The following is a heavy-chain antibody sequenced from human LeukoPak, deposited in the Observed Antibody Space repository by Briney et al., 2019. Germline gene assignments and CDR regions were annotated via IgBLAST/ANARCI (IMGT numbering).Heavy chain of an antibody. D-gene: IGHD1-26*01. CDR2: INPSGGST. V-gene: IGHV1-46*01. CDR1: GYTFTSYY. CDR3: ARDLSRYSGSYSEPYDI. Sequence: ASVKVSCKASGYTFTSYYMHWVRQAPGQGLEWMGIINPSGGSTHSAQKFQGRVTMTRDTSTSTVYMELSSLRSEDTAVYYCARDLSRYSGSYSEPYDIWGQGTMVTVSS. J-gene: IGHJ3*02.